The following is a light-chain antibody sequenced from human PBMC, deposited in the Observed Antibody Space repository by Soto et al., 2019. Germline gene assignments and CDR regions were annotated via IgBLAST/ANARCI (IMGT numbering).Light chain of an antibody. CDR1: QSVASTY. V-gene: IGKV3-20*01. Sequence: EIVLTQSPGTLSLSPGERATLSCWASQSVASTYLGWYQQKPGQAPRLLIYGASSRATGTSDRFSGSGSGTDFTLTITRLEPEECALYYCQQYAGSPTFGQGTRVEIK. CDR2: GAS. CDR3: QQYAGSPT. J-gene: IGKJ5*01.